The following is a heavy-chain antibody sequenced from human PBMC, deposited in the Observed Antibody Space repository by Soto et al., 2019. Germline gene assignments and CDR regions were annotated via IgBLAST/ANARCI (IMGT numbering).Heavy chain of an antibody. CDR3: AAAGSLYFYYYMDV. J-gene: IGHJ6*03. D-gene: IGHD6-13*01. Sequence: VQLQESGPGLVKPSETLSLTCTVSGGSITGYSWSWIRQPPGKGLEWLGYVYDSGLTNYNPSLKSRVSMALNMSKNQFSLQLSSLTAADTAVYYCAAAGSLYFYYYMDVWGKGTTVTVSS. CDR2: VYDSGLT. CDR1: GGSITGYS. V-gene: IGHV4-59*08.